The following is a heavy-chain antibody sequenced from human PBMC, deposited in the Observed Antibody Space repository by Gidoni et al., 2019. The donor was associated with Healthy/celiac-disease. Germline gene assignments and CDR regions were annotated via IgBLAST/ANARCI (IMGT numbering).Heavy chain of an antibody. D-gene: IGHD1-26*01. J-gene: IGHJ3*02. CDR3: ARDRSWGESMGLMGAFDI. CDR2: IIPIFGTA. Sequence: QVQLVQSGAEVKKPGSSVKVSCKASGGTFSRYAISWVRQAPGQGLEWMGGIIPIFGTANYAQKFQGRVTMTADKSTSTAYMELSSLRSEDTAVYYCARDRSWGESMGLMGAFDIWGQGTMVTVSS. CDR1: GGTFSRYA. V-gene: IGHV1-69*06.